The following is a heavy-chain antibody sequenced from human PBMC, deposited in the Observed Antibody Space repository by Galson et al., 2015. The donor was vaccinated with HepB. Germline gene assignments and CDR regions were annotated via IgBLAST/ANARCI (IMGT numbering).Heavy chain of an antibody. Sequence: SLRLSCAASGFTFSSYAMSWVRQAPGKGLEWVSAISGSGGSTYYADSVKGRFTISRDNSKNTLYLQMNSLRAEDTAVYFCAKGTVAGTVLLYYFDYWGQGTLVTVSS. CDR2: ISGSGGST. CDR1: GFTFSSYA. J-gene: IGHJ4*02. V-gene: IGHV3-23*01. CDR3: AKGTVAGTVLLYYFDY. D-gene: IGHD6-19*01.